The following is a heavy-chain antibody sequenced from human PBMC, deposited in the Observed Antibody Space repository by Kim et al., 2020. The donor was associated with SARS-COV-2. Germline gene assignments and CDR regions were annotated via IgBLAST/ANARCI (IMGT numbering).Heavy chain of an antibody. V-gene: IGHV3-33*06. D-gene: IGHD3-10*01. CDR3: AKASDYSGSGSFTAFDI. Sequence: GGSLRLSCAASGFSFSYYGMHWVRQAPGKGLEWVAVIWYDGSKKYYADSVKGRFTISRDNSKYTLYLQMNSLRADDTAVYYCAKASDYSGSGSFTAFDIWGQGTMVTVSS. J-gene: IGHJ3*02. CDR2: IWYDGSKK. CDR1: GFSFSYYG.